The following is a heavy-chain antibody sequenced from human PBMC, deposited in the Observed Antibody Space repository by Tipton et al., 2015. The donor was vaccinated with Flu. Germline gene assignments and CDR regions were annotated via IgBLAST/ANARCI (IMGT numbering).Heavy chain of an antibody. CDR2: ISWNSGSI. V-gene: IGHV3-9*01. J-gene: IGHJ4*02. Sequence: SLRLSCAASGFTFDDYAMHWVRQAPGKGLEWVSGISWNSGSIGYADSVKGRFTISRDNAKNSLYLQMNSLRAEDTALYYCAKVYGSGSWYFDYWGQGTLVTVSS. CDR3: AKVYGSGSWYFDY. D-gene: IGHD3-10*01. CDR1: GFTFDDYA.